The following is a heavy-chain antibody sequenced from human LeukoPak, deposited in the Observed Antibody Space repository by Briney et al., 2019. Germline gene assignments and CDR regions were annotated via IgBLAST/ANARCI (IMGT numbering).Heavy chain of an antibody. CDR3: ARWEWIFFGY. D-gene: IGHD3-3*01. CDR2: INHSGST. J-gene: IGHJ4*02. V-gene: IGHV4-34*01. Sequence: SETLSLTCAVYGGSFSGYYWSWIRQPPGKGLEWIGEINHSGSTNYNPSLKSRVTISVDTSKNQFSLKLSSVTAADTAVYYCARWEWIFFGYWGQGTLVTVSS. CDR1: GGSFSGYY.